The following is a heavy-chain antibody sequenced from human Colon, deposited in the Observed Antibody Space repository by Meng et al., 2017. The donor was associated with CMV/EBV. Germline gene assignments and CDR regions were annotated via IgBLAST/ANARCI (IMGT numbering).Heavy chain of an antibody. Sequence: SLKISCAASGFTFDDYAMHWVRQAPGKGLEWISGISWDGDGADYADSVKGRFTISRDNAKNSLYLQMNSLRVEDTAVYYCAGKGWFNYYYYGMDVWGQGTTVTVSS. J-gene: IGHJ6*02. CDR1: GFTFDDYA. CDR2: ISWDGDGA. CDR3: AGKGWFNYYYYGMDV. V-gene: IGHV3-9*01. D-gene: IGHD3-10*01.